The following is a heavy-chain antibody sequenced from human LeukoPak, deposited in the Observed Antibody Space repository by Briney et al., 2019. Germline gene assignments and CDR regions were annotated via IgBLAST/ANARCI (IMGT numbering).Heavy chain of an antibody. CDR3: ARDHHYGSGSYYTAWFDP. V-gene: IGHV4-31*03. CDR1: GGSISSGGYY. J-gene: IGHJ5*02. Sequence: SETLSLTCTVSGGSISSGGYYWSWTRQHPGKGLEWTGYIYYSGSTYYNPSLKSRVTISVDTSKNQFSLKLSSVTAADTAVYYCARDHHYGSGSYYTAWFDPWGQGTLVTVSS. CDR2: IYYSGST. D-gene: IGHD3-10*01.